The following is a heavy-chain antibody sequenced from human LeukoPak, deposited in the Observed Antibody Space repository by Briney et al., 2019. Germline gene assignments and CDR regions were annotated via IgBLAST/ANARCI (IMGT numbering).Heavy chain of an antibody. CDR1: RFTFSSYV. V-gene: IGHV3-23*01. CDR3: ARDLNYGLDV. J-gene: IGHJ6*02. Sequence: GGSLRLSCAASRFTFSSYVMSWVRQAPRKGLEWVSAISGSGGYTYYADSVKGRFTISRDNSKNTLYLQMNSLRAEDTAVYYCARDLNYGLDVWGQGTTVTVSS. CDR2: ISGSGGYT.